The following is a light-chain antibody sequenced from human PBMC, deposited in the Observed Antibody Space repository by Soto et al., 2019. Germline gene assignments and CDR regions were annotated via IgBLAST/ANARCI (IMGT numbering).Light chain of an antibody. Sequence: DIQMTQSPSSLSASVGDRVTITCRASQSISSYLNWYQQKPGKAPKLLIYAASSLQSGVPSRFSGSGPGTDFTLTISSLQHEDFATYYCQQSYSTPRTFGQGTKVEIK. CDR3: QQSYSTPRT. CDR2: AAS. J-gene: IGKJ1*01. CDR1: QSISSY. V-gene: IGKV1-39*01.